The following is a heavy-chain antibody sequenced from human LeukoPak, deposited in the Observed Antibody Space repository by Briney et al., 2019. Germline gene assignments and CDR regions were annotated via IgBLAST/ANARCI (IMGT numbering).Heavy chain of an antibody. Sequence: ASVKVSCKASGGTFSSYAIIWVRQAPGQGLEWMGGIIPIFGRADYAQKFQDIVTMTTDESTSTVYMELSSLRSEDTAVYYCARGETILNWFDPWGQGTLVTVSS. CDR3: ARGETILNWFDP. CDR2: IIPIFGRA. CDR1: GGTFSSYA. V-gene: IGHV1-69*05. J-gene: IGHJ5*02. D-gene: IGHD1-1*01.